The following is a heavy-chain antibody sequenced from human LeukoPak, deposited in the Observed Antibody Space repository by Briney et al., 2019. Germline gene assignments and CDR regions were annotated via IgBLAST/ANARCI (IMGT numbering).Heavy chain of an antibody. CDR3: ARVNFRDYRGYTWFEP. CDR2: VRTKTHGGAP. Sequence: PGRSLRLSCKGSGLTLSDRAVTSFRQTPGKGRGWVGFVRTKTHGGAPENAASVRGRLNVSSDDSAGIAYLQMTSLRTEDTAMYYCARVNFRDYRGYTWFEPWGQGTLVTVSS. V-gene: IGHV3-49*03. CDR1: GLTLSDRA. D-gene: IGHD3-10*01. J-gene: IGHJ5*02.